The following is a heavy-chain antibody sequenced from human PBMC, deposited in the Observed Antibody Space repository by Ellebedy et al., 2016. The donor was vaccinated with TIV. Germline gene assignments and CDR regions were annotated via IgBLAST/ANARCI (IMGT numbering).Heavy chain of an antibody. D-gene: IGHD2-21*02. CDR3: ARVLVTAQSDY. V-gene: IGHV1-18*01. Sequence: ASVKVSXXTSGGTFSTYAIAWVRQAPGQGLEWMGWISGFNGDTNFAQQFQGRVTLTTDTSTSTAYMELRSLRPDDTAVYFCARVLVTAQSDYWGQGTLVTVSS. CDR2: ISGFNGDT. J-gene: IGHJ4*02. CDR1: GGTFSTYA.